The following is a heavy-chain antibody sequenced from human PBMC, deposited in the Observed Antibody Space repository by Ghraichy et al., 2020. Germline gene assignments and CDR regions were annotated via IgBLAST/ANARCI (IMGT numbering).Heavy chain of an antibody. J-gene: IGHJ6*02. CDR1: GFTFSTYS. CDR3: ARDIKSSSWSYYYYAMDV. V-gene: IGHV3-30-3*01. CDR2: ISYDGFSK. D-gene: IGHD6-13*01. Sequence: LSLTCAASGFTFSTYSMHWVRQAPGKGLEWVAVISYDGFSKYYADSVTGRFTMSRDNSKNTLYLQMNSLRAEDTAVYYCARDIKSSSWSYYYYAMDVWGQGTTVTVSS.